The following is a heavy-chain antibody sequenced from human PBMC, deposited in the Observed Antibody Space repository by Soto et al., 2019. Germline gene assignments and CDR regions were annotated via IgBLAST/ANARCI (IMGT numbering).Heavy chain of an antibody. D-gene: IGHD3-3*01. V-gene: IGHV1-18*04. CDR1: GYTFTSYG. J-gene: IGHJ6*02. CDR2: IIAYHGNT. CDR3: AREGFDFGSGDHCYGMDF. Sequence: QVPLVQSGAEVKNPGASVKVSCKASGYTFTSYGISWVRQAPGQGLGWLGWIIAYHGNTNYAQKFQGRVTMTTDTYTRTSEMALRILGSEDRAVYSCAREGFDFGSGDHCYGMDFWGQGTTCTVAS.